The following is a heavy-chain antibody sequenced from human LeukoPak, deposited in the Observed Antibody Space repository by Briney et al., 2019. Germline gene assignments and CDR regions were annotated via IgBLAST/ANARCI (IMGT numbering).Heavy chain of an antibody. D-gene: IGHD3-10*01. CDR1: AYTFTSYN. CDR3: ARDGSGSYYDRGWFDP. V-gene: IGHV1-8*01. Sequence: ASVKVSCKASAYTFTSYNINWVRQATGQGLEWMGWMNPNSGNTGYAQKFQGRVTMTRNTSISTPYMELSSLTSEDTAVYYCARDGSGSYYDRGWFDPWGQGTLVTVSS. J-gene: IGHJ5*02. CDR2: MNPNSGNT.